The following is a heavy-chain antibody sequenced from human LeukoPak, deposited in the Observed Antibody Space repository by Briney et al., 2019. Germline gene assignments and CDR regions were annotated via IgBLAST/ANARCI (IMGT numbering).Heavy chain of an antibody. D-gene: IGHD3-22*01. CDR1: GFTFSSYA. CDR2: ISGSGDNT. Sequence: GGSLRLSCAASGFTFSSYAMNWVRQAPGKGLEWVSGISGSGDNTYYADSVKGRFTISRDNSKNTLYVQVNSLGTEDTAAYYCAKGSYYDSSGSFYFDYWGQGTLVTVSS. J-gene: IGHJ4*02. CDR3: AKGSYYDSSGSFYFDY. V-gene: IGHV3-23*01.